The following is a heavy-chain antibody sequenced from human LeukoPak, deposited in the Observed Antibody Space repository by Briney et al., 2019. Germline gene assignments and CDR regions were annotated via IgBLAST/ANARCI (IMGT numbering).Heavy chain of an antibody. D-gene: IGHD3-9*01. CDR3: ARHDTYYDILTGYLPTYYFDY. CDR1: GDSVSSGSYY. J-gene: IGHJ4*02. V-gene: IGHV4-39*01. Sequence: SQTLSLTCTVSGDSVSSGSYYWGWIRQPPGKGLEWIGSIYYSGSTYYNPSLKSRVTISVDTSKNQFSLKLSSVTAADTAVYYCARHDTYYDILTGYLPTYYFDYWGQGTLVTVSS. CDR2: IYYSGST.